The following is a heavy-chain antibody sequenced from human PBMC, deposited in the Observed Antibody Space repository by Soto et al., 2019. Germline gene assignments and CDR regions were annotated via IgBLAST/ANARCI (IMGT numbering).Heavy chain of an antibody. Sequence: EVQLLESGGGLVQPGGSLRLSCAASGFTFSSYVMNWVRQAPGKGLEWVSGISGSGSNTYYADPVKGRFTISRDNSNATLYLQMNSLRAEDTAVYYCAHPYYSGSSYYGIDVWGRGTTVNVSS. D-gene: IGHD3-10*01. J-gene: IGHJ6*02. CDR3: AHPYYSGSSYYGIDV. CDR1: GFTFSSYV. V-gene: IGHV3-23*01. CDR2: ISGSGSNT.